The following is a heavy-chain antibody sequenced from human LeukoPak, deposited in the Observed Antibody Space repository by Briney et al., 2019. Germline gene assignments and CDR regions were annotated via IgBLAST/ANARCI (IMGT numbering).Heavy chain of an antibody. CDR1: GGSISSYY. V-gene: IGHV4-59*01. J-gene: IGHJ4*02. CDR2: IYYSGST. D-gene: IGHD3-10*01. Sequence: SETLSLTCTVSGGSISSYYWSWIRQPPGKGLEWIGYIYYSGSTNYNPSLKSRVTISVDTSKNQFSLKLSSVTAADTAVYYCARDSSIDYGSGFVYDYWGQGTLVTVSS. CDR3: ARDSSIDYGSGFVYDY.